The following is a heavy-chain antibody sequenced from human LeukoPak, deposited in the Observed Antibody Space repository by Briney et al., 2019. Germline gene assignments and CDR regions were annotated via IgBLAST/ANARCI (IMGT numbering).Heavy chain of an antibody. V-gene: IGHV3-74*01. CDR2: TNSDGSST. D-gene: IGHD1/OR15-1a*01. CDR3: TRGTSAFDI. J-gene: IGHJ3*02. Sequence: GGSLRLSCAASGFTFSSHWMHWVRQAPGKGLVWVSRTNSDGSSTSYADSVKGRFTISRDNAKNTLYLQMNTLRAEDTAVYYCTRGTSAFDIWGQGTMVTVSS. CDR1: GFTFSSHW.